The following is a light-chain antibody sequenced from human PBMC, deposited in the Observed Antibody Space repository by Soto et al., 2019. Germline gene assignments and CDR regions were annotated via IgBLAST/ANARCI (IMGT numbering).Light chain of an antibody. V-gene: IGKV3-11*01. CDR1: QSVSSY. J-gene: IGKJ5*01. Sequence: VFTQTPSTLSLSPGAIATLSCRASQSVSSYLAWYQQKNGQAPRLLIYDASNRATGIPARFSGIVSGTDLTLNIRRLEPEDGEVDEGQQRSNWPITFFQGTRLEIK. CDR2: DAS. CDR3: QQRSNWPIT.